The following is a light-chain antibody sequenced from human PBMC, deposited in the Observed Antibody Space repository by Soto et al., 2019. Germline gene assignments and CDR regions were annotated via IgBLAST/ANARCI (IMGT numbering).Light chain of an antibody. V-gene: IGKV1-5*03. J-gene: IGKJ1*01. Sequence: DIQMTQSPSTLSASVGDRVTITCRASQSISSWLAWYQQKPGKAPRLLIYKASSLESGVPSRFSGSASGTEFTLTISSLQPDDFATYYCQHYNIYSWTFDQGTKVEIK. CDR3: QHYNIYSWT. CDR2: KAS. CDR1: QSISSW.